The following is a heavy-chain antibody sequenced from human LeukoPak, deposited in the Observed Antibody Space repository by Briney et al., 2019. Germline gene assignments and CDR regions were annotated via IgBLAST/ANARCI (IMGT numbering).Heavy chain of an antibody. CDR1: GGSISSYY. J-gene: IGHJ6*03. D-gene: IGHD6-13*01. CDR3: AREGGRGGSSWSKYYYYMDV. CDR2: IYNSGTT. Sequence: SETLSLTCTVSGGSISSYYWSWIRQSPGKGLEYIGCIYNSGTTNYNPSLKSRVTISGDTSKNQFPLKLSSVTAADTAVYYCAREGGRGGSSWSKYYYYMDVWGKGTTVTVSS. V-gene: IGHV4-59*12.